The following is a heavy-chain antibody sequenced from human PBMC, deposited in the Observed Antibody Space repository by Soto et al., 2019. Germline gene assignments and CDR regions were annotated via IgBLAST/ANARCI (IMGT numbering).Heavy chain of an antibody. CDR2: IDPSDSYT. CDR1: GYSFTSYW. D-gene: IGHD1-1*01. Sequence: LREALKISCKGSGYSFTSYWISWVRQMPGKGLEWMGRIDPSDSYTNYSPSFQGHVTISADKSISTAHLQWSSLKAPETARYYGAARQYLERSRYTSNGMHVRGKGTTVRVS. J-gene: IGHJ6*04. CDR3: AARQYLERSRYTSNGMHV. V-gene: IGHV5-10-1*01.